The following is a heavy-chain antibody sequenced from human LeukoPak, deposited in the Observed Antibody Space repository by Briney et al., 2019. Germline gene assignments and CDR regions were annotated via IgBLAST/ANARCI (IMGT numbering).Heavy chain of an antibody. CDR3: ARPRVSESYYLTPNHY. D-gene: IGHD1-26*01. Sequence: PGGSLRLSCAASGFTFSDYYMSGIRQAPGKGREWVADISSSGSTIYYADSGKCRFTISRENGKNSLYLQMNSLRSEDTAVDCCARPRVSESYYLTPNHYWGQGTLVTVSS. J-gene: IGHJ4*02. CDR1: GFTFSDYY. CDR2: ISSSGSTI. V-gene: IGHV3-11*01.